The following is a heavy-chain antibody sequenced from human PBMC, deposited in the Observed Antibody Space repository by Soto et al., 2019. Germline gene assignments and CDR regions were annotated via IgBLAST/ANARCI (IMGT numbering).Heavy chain of an antibody. CDR2: IYYSGST. Sequence: SETLSLTCTVSGGSISSSSYYWGWIRQPPGKGLEWIGSIYYSGSTYYNPSLKSRLTISVDTSKNQFSLKLSSVTAADTAVYYCARDRAKWKDYYYYGMDVWGQGTTVTVSS. CDR1: GGSISSSSYY. V-gene: IGHV4-39*02. J-gene: IGHJ6*02. D-gene: IGHD1-20*01. CDR3: ARDRAKWKDYYYYGMDV.